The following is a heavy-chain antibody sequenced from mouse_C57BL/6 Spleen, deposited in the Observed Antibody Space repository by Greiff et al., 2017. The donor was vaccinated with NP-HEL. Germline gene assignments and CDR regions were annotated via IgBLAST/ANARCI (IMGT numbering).Heavy chain of an antibody. D-gene: IGHD2-4*01. V-gene: IGHV3-6*01. Sequence: EVHLVESGPGLVKPSQSLSLTCSVTGYSITSGYYWNWIRQFPGNKLEWMGYISYDGSNNYNPSLKNRISITRDTSKNQFFLKLNSVTTEDTATYYCARGTHYDYDGFAYWGQGTLVTVSA. J-gene: IGHJ3*01. CDR2: ISYDGSN. CDR1: GYSITSGYY. CDR3: ARGTHYDYDGFAY.